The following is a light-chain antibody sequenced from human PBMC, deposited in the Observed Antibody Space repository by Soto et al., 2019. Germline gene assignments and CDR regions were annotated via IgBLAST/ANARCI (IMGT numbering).Light chain of an antibody. CDR1: QSVGRNF. CDR2: DSS. J-gene: IGKJ4*01. Sequence: EIVLTQSPGTLSLSPGERANLSCRDSQSVGRNFLAWYQHKPGQAPRLLIYDSSRRATGIPDRFSGSGSGTDFTLTISRLEPEDFVVYYCQQYASSPRTFGGGTKVEIK. V-gene: IGKV3-20*01. CDR3: QQYASSPRT.